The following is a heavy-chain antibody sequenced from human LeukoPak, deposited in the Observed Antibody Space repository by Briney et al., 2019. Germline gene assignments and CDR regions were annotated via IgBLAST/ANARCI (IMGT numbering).Heavy chain of an antibody. D-gene: IGHD1-26*01. V-gene: IGHV3-21*04. CDR1: GFTFSSYS. CDR2: ISSSSSYI. CDR3: ARVSPNSGSYFDY. J-gene: IGHJ4*02. Sequence: GGSLRLSCAASGFTFSSYSMNWVRQAPGKGLEWVSSISSSSSYIYYADSVKGRFTISRDNSKNTLYLQMNSLRAEDTAVYYCARVSPNSGSYFDYWGQGTLVTVSS.